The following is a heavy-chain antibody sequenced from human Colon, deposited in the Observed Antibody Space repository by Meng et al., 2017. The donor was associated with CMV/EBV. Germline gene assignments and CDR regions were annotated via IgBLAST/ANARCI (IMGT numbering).Heavy chain of an antibody. CDR3: AKDTGKGDF. V-gene: IGHV3-30*02. D-gene: IGHD2-8*02. CDR1: GFTFSNYG. CDR2: IQYDGENK. J-gene: IGHJ4*02. Sequence: QVQLGQSGGRAVQPGGSLRLSCADSGFTFSNYGMHWVRQAPDKGLEWVAFIQYDGENKYYADSVNGRFTISRDNSKNTLYLQMNSLRVEDTAVYYCAKDTGKGDFWGQGTLVTVSS.